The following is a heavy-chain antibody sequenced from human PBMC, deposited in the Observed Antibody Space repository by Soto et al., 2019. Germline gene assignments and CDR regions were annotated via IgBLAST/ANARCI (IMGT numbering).Heavy chain of an antibody. CDR2: ISHNTKNT. V-gene: IGHV3-30*04. CDR3: ATDPDEDQLNPGGAFDS. Sequence: GGSLRRSCAASGFTFSGHAMHWVRQAPGKGLEWLATISHNTKNTYYADSMKGRFSISRDNPKNTLYLQINRLRADDTAVYYCATDPDEDQLNPGGAFDSWGQGTLVTVSS. J-gene: IGHJ4*02. D-gene: IGHD1-1*01. CDR1: GFTFSGHA.